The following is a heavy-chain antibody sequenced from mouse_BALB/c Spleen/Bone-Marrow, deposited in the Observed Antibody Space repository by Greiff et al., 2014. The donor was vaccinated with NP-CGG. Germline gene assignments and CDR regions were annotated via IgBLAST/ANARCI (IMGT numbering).Heavy chain of an antibody. CDR3: AAYGNYDSAFAY. CDR2: IYPGSGNT. Sequence: LQQSGPELVRPGASVKLSCKASGYTFTSYWMHWVKQRPGQGLEWIGNIYPGSGNTNYDEKFKSKATLTVDTSSNTAYMQLSSVTSEDSTVYYSAAYGNYDSAFAYWGPGTLVTVSA. D-gene: IGHD2-1*01. V-gene: IGHV1S22*01. J-gene: IGHJ3*01. CDR1: GYTFTSYW.